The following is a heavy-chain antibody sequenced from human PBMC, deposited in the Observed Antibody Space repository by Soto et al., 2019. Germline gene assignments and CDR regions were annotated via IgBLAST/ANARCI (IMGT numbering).Heavy chain of an antibody. CDR1: GFSLSTSGVG. V-gene: IGHV2-5*02. D-gene: IGHD2-21*01. CDR2: VYWDDAK. Sequence: ITLKESGPTLVKPTQTLTLTCTFSGFSLSTSGVGVGSIRQSPGKALEWLALVYWDDAKYYSPSLKNRLTITKGTSENQVVLTMTNIVPVDTGTYYCALRGNCAGDSCYSVCGQGTLVTVSS. CDR3: ALRGNCAGDSCYSV. J-gene: IGHJ4*02.